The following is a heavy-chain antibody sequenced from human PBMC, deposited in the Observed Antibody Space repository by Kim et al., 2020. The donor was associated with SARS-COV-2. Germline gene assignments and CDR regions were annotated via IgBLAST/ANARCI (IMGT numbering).Heavy chain of an antibody. V-gene: IGHV5-51*01. CDR1: GYSFTSYW. CDR2: IYPGDSDT. D-gene: IGHD2-2*01. Sequence: GESLKISCKGSGYSFTSYWIGWVRQMPGKGLEWMGIIYPGDSDTRYSPSFQGQVTISADKSISTAYLQWSSLKASDTAMYYCARGGGGYCSSTSCYGEAPYYYYYGMDVWGQGTTVTVSS. J-gene: IGHJ6*02. CDR3: ARGGGGYCSSTSCYGEAPYYYYYGMDV.